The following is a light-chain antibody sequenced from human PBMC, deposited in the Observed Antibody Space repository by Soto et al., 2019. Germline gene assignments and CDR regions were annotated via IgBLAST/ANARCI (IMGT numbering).Light chain of an antibody. CDR3: HQRYNWPRVN. CDR1: QSVSSSY. Sequence: EIVLTPSPGTLSLSPVEIATLSCIPSQSVSSSYLAWYQQKPGQAPRLLIYGASSRATGIPDRFSGSGSGTDFTLTITSLEPEDFAVYFCHQRYNWPRVNCGQGKRRAIK. V-gene: IGKV3D-20*02. CDR2: GAS. J-gene: IGKJ5*01.